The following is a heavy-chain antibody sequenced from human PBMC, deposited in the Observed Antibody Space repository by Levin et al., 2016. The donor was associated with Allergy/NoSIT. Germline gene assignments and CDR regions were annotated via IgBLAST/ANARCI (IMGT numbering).Heavy chain of an antibody. D-gene: IGHD4/OR15-4a*01. V-gene: IGHV5-51*01. CDR3: ARHAANYDEHYGMDV. Sequence: VRQMPGKGLEWMGIIYPGDSDTRYSPSFQGQVTISADKSISTAYLQWSSLKASDTAMYYCARHAANYDEHYGMDVWGQGTTVTVSS. CDR2: IYPGDSDT. J-gene: IGHJ6*02.